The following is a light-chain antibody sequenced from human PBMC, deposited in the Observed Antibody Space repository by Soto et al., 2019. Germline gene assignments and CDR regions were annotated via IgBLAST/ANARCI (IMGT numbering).Light chain of an antibody. CDR3: QQYNNWPPWT. Sequence: EIVMTQSPATLSVSLGERATLSRRASQSVGSDLAWYQHKPGQAPRLLIYAASTRAAGIPARFSGSGSGTDFTLTISSLQSEDFAIYYCQQYNNWPPWTFGQGTKVEIK. CDR1: QSVGSD. J-gene: IGKJ1*01. V-gene: IGKV3-15*01. CDR2: AAS.